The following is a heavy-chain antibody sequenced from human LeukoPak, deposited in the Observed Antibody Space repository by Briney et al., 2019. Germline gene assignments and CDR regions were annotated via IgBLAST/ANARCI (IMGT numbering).Heavy chain of an antibody. V-gene: IGHV4-59*01. CDR1: GGSISSYY. D-gene: IGHD2-21*01. CDR2: IYDSGNT. J-gene: IGHJ4*02. CDR3: AEGEGDY. Sequence: SETLSLTCTVSGGSISSYYWSWIRQPPGKGLEWIGYIYDSGNTNYNPSLKSRVTISVDTSKNQFSLKVRSVTAADTAVYYCAEGEGDYWGQGTLVTVSS.